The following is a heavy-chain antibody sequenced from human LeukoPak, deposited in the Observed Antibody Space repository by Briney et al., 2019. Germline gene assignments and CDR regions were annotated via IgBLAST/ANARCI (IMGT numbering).Heavy chain of an antibody. CDR2: IIPIFGTA. V-gene: IGHV1-69*05. CDR1: GGTFSSYA. J-gene: IGHJ3*02. Sequence: ASVKVSCKASGGTFSSYAISWVRQAPGQGLEWMGGIIPIFGTANYAQKFQGRVTITTDESTSTAYMELSSLRSEDTAVYCCARDSGVWGSYRTSAFDIWGQGTMVTVSS. D-gene: IGHD3-16*02. CDR3: ARDSGVWGSYRTSAFDI.